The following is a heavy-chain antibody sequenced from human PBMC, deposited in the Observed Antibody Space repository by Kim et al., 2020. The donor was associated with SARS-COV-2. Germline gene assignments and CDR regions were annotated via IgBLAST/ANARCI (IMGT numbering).Heavy chain of an antibody. Sequence: GGSLRLSCAASGFTLNNAWMSWVRQAPGKGLEWVGRIKSKSDGGTTDYAAPVKGRFTISRDDSKNTLYLQMNSLKTEDTALYYCTTDGFPPHYFDSWGQGTLVTVSS. V-gene: IGHV3-15*01. CDR2: IKSKSDGGTT. J-gene: IGHJ4*02. CDR3: TTDGFPPHYFDS. CDR1: GFTLNNAW. D-gene: IGHD3-10*01.